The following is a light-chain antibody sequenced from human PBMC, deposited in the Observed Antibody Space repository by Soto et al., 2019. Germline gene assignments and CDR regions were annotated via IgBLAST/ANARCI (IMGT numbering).Light chain of an antibody. CDR1: SSNIGAGYD. CDR2: GNS. V-gene: IGLV1-40*01. J-gene: IGLJ2*01. Sequence: QPVLAQPPSVSGAPGQRVTISCTGSSSNIGAGYDVHWYQQLPGTAPKLLIYGNSNRPSGVPDRFSASKSGTSASLAITGLQAEDEADYYCQSYDSSLSGSGVFGGGTKVTVL. CDR3: QSYDSSLSGSGV.